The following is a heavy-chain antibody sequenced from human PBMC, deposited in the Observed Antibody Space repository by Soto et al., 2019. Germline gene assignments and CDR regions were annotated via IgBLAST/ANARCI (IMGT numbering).Heavy chain of an antibody. CDR3: ARTTAVPNTLRSRYFFDY. Sequence: QVQLQESGPGLLKPSETLSLTCSVSGGSVSNKTYYWSWIRQPPGKTLEWIGYVSYSGTTNYNPSLKSRVNISVDLSQNQFSLRLSSVTTADTALYYCARTTAVPNTLRSRYFFDYWGQGTLVTVSS. CDR1: GGSVSNKTYY. J-gene: IGHJ4*02. V-gene: IGHV4-61*01. D-gene: IGHD4-17*01. CDR2: VSYSGTT.